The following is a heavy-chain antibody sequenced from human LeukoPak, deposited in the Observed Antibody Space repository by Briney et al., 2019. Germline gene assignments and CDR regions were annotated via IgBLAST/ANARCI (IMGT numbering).Heavy chain of an antibody. CDR3: AREPDYDFWSGYAYYFDY. CDR1: GFTFSSYW. V-gene: IGHV3-74*01. Sequence: GGSLRLSCAASGFTFSSYWMHWVRHAPGKGLVWVSRINSDGSSTTYADSVKGRFTISRDNAKNRLYLQMNSLRAEDTAVYYCAREPDYDFWSGYAYYFDYWGQGTLVTVSS. D-gene: IGHD3-3*01. J-gene: IGHJ4*02. CDR2: INSDGSST.